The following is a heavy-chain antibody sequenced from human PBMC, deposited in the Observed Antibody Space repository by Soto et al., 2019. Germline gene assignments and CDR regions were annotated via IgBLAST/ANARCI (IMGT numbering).Heavy chain of an antibody. V-gene: IGHV1-8*01. CDR3: ARGNPFNYAGFDV. CDR1: GYRFSVFL. D-gene: IGHD3-16*01. Sequence: GAPVEASCKASGYRFSVFLIDCRRHASGQGPEWMGWMNAKSGDTFFPQRFQGKFNMTWDTSLSTAYMEVGSLTSDDTAIYYCARGNPFNYAGFDVWGQGTTVTVSS. CDR2: MNAKSGDT. J-gene: IGHJ6*02.